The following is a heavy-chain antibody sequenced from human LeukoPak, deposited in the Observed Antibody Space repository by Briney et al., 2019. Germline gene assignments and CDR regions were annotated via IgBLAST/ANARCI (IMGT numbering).Heavy chain of an antibody. Sequence: GGSLRLSCAASGFSFNTYSMNWVRQTPGKGLDWVSSISSSSRYIYYADSVKGRFTISRDNAKNSLYLQMNGLRPEDTAVYYCARDREYTDYLHSWFDPWGQGTLVTVSS. J-gene: IGHJ5*02. CDR2: ISSSSRYI. CDR3: ARDREYTDYLHSWFDP. D-gene: IGHD3-16*01. V-gene: IGHV3-21*01. CDR1: GFSFNTYS.